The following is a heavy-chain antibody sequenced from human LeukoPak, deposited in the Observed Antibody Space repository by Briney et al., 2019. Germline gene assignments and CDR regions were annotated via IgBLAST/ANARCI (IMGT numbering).Heavy chain of an antibody. J-gene: IGHJ4*02. Sequence: GGTLRLSCAASGFTFSRYAMRWVRRAPGKGLEWASDISGSGGSTYYAASVKGRFTISRDNSKNKLSLQLNSLTAEDTAVYYCAKELWFGKVLDRDWGQGTLVTVSS. CDR3: AKELWFGKVLDRD. V-gene: IGHV3-23*01. CDR2: ISGSGGST. D-gene: IGHD3-10*01. CDR1: GFTFSRYA.